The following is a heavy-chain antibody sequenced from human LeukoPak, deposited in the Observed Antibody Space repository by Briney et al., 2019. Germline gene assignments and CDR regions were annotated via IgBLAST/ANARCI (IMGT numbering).Heavy chain of an antibody. D-gene: IGHD3-9*01. V-gene: IGHV4-34*01. CDR2: INHSGST. CDR1: GGSFSGYY. J-gene: IGHJ4*02. CDR3: ARKLVLRYSRGYFDY. Sequence: SETLSLTCAVYGGSFSGYYWSWIRQLPGKGLEWIGEINHSGSTNYNPSLKSRVTISVDTSKNQFSLKLSSVTAADTAVYYCARKLVLRYSRGYFDYWGQGTLVTVSS.